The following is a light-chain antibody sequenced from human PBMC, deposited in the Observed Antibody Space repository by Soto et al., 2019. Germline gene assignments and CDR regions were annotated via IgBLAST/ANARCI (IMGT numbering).Light chain of an antibody. CDR3: QQYNNHYT. J-gene: IGKJ2*01. V-gene: IGKV1-33*01. CDR2: DAS. Sequence: DIQMTQAPSSLSASVGDRVTITCQASQDISDYLNWYQQKPGKAPKLLIYDASNLETGVPSRFSGSGSGTDFTFTISSLQPEDIATYYCQQYNNHYTCGQGTKLEIK. CDR1: QDISDY.